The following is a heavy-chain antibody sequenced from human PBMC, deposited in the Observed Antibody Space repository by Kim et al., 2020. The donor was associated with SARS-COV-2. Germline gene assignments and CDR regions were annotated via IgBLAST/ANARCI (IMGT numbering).Heavy chain of an antibody. CDR3: ARDLEATLNDAFDI. J-gene: IGHJ3*02. V-gene: IGHV3-21*01. D-gene: IGHD1-1*01. Sequence: ADSVKGRFTIPRDNAKNSRYLQMNSLRAEDTAVYYCARDLEATLNDAFDIWGQGTMVTVSS.